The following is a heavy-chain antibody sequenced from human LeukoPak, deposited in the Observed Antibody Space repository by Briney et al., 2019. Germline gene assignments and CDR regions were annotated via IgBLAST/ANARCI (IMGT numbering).Heavy chain of an antibody. CDR1: GFTFSSYG. V-gene: IGHV3-33*01. J-gene: IGHJ4*02. D-gene: IGHD2-15*01. CDR3: ARESYCSGGSCSAFDY. Sequence: GGSLRLSCAASGFTFSSYGMHWVRQAPGKGLEWVAVIWYDGSNKYYADSVKGRFTISRDNSKNTLYLQMNSLRAEDTAVYYCARESYCSGGSCSAFDYWGQGTLVSFSS. CDR2: IWYDGSNK.